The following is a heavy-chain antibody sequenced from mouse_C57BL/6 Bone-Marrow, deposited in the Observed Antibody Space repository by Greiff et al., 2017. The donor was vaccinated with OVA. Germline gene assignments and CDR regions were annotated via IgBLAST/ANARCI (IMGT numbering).Heavy chain of an antibody. CDR2: INPGSGGT. V-gene: IGHV1-54*01. CDR1: GYAFTNYL. J-gene: IGHJ3*01. D-gene: IGHD2-5*01. CDR3: TTDSNYFLFAY. Sequence: QVQLKESGAELVRPGTSVKVSCKASGYAFTNYLIEWVKQRPGQGLEWIGVINPGSGGTNYNEKFKGKATLTADKSSSTAYLQLSSLTSEDTAVYYCTTDSNYFLFAYWGQGTLVTVSA.